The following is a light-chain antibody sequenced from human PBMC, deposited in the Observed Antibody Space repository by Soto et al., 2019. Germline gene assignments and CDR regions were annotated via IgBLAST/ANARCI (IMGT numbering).Light chain of an antibody. CDR2: GAS. CDR1: QTISSN. Sequence: DIVMTQSPATLSVSPGERARLSCRASQTISSNLAWYQQKPGQTPRLLIYGASTRAAGIPARFSGSGSGTDFTLTISRLEPEDFAVYYCQQYGSSPQTFGQGTKVDIK. J-gene: IGKJ1*01. CDR3: QQYGSSPQT. V-gene: IGKV3-15*01.